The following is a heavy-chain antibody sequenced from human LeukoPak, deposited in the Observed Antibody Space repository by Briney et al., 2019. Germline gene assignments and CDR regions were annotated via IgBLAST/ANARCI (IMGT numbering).Heavy chain of an antibody. Sequence: PGGSLRLSCAASGFTFSSYSMNWVRQAPGKGLEWVSYISSSSSTICYADSVKGRFTISRDNAKNSLYLQMNSLRAEDTAVYYCARDPYSGSGPRTFDYWGQGTLVTVSS. D-gene: IGHD1-26*01. CDR2: ISSSSSTI. CDR1: GFTFSSYS. V-gene: IGHV3-48*04. CDR3: ARDPYSGSGPRTFDY. J-gene: IGHJ4*02.